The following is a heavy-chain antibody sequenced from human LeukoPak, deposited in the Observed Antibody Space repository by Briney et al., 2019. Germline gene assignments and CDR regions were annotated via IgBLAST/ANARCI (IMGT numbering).Heavy chain of an antibody. V-gene: IGHV1-2*02. CDR2: INPNSGGT. J-gene: IGHJ4*02. CDR3: ARGYSSGKADY. D-gene: IGHD6-19*01. Sequence: ASVKVSCKASGYTFINYYMHWVRQAPGQGLEWMGWINPNSGGTKYAQKFQGRVTMTRDTSISTAYMELSSLRSDDTAVYYCARGYSSGKADYWGQGSLVTVSP. CDR1: GYTFINYY.